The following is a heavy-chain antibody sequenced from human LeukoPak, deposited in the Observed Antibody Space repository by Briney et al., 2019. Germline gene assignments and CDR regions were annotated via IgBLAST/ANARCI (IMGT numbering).Heavy chain of an antibody. CDR3: ARERSYYDSSGYVDY. J-gene: IGHJ4*02. CDR1: GGSFSGYY. V-gene: IGHV4-34*01. Sequence: ETLSLTCAVYGGSFSGYYWSWIRQPPGKGLEWIGEINHSGSTNYNPSLKSRVTISVDTSKNQFSLKLSSVTAADTAVYYCARERSYYDSSGYVDYWGQGTLVTVSS. D-gene: IGHD3-22*01. CDR2: INHSGST.